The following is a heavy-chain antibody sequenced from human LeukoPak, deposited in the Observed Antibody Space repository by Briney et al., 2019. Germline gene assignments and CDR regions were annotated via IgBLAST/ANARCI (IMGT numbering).Heavy chain of an antibody. J-gene: IGHJ3*02. V-gene: IGHV3-30-3*01. CDR3: AREGIVGAPGAFDI. Sequence: PGRSLRLSCAASGFTFSSYAMHWVRQAPGKGLEWVAVISYDGSNKYYADSVKGRFTISRDNSKNTLYLQMNSLGAEDTAVYYCAREGIVGAPGAFDIWGQGTMVTVSS. D-gene: IGHD1-26*01. CDR2: ISYDGSNK. CDR1: GFTFSSYA.